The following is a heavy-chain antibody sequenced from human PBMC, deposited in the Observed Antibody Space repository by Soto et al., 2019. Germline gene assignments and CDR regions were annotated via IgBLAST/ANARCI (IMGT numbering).Heavy chain of an antibody. CDR3: ARVVGDDCGGDCSVDGYFDC. D-gene: IGHD2-21*02. Sequence: QVKLMESGGGVVQPGRSLRLSCAASGFTFDSYGMHWVRQAPGKGLEWVAVIWYDGSNKFYADSVKGRFTISRDNSKNTLYLQMNSLRAEDTAVYYCARVVGDDCGGDCSVDGYFDCWGQGTLVTVSS. J-gene: IGHJ4*02. V-gene: IGHV3-33*01. CDR2: IWYDGSNK. CDR1: GFTFDSYG.